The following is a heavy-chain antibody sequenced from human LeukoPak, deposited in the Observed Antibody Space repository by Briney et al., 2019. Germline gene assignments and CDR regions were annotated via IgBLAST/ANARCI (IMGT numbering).Heavy chain of an antibody. D-gene: IGHD5-18*01. CDR1: GYTFTGYY. J-gene: IGHJ4*02. CDR2: INPNSGGT. Sequence: GASVKVSCTAPGYTFTGYYMHWVRQAPGQGLEWMGWINPNSGGTNYAQKFQGRVTMTRDTSISTAYVELSRLRSDDTAVYYCARDARSGYSYGPKVDYWGQGTLVTVSS. V-gene: IGHV1-2*02. CDR3: ARDARSGYSYGPKVDY.